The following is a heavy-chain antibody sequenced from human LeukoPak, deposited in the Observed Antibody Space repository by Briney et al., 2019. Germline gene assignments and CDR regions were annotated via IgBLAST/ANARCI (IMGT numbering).Heavy chain of an antibody. V-gene: IGHV3-7*01. CDR3: AAMDHFDY. J-gene: IGHJ4*02. CDR2: IKYDGNEI. D-gene: IGHD5-18*01. CDR1: GFTFYNSW. Sequence: GGSLRLSCAASGFTFYNSWMAWVRQAPGKGLEWVANIKYDGNEIYYVDSVKGRFTISRDNAKNSLHLEMNSLRADDTAVYYCAAMDHFDYWGQGTLVSVSS.